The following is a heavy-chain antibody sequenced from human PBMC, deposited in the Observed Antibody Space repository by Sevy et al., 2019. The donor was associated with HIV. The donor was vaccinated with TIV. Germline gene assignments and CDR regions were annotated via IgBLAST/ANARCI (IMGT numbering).Heavy chain of an antibody. CDR2: LKQDGSEK. CDR3: AGDLTAPYYYYGMDV. V-gene: IGHV3-7*01. J-gene: IGHJ6*02. D-gene: IGHD1-20*01. CDR1: GFTFSSFF. Sequence: GGSLRLSCAASGFTFSSFFMRWVRQAPGKGLEWVANLKQDGSEKYYVDSVKGRFTISRDNARNSLFLQMNSLRAEDTGVYYCAGDLTAPYYYYGMDVWGQGTMVTFSS.